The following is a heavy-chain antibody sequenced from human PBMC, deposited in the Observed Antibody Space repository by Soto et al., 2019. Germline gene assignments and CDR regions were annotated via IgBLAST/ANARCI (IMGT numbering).Heavy chain of an antibody. J-gene: IGHJ6*02. CDR3: ARALSSGPVPYYYYGMDV. CDR2: IGTAGDP. Sequence: SLRLSCAASGFTFSSYDMHWVRQATGKGLEWVSAIGTAGDPYYPGSVKGRFTISRENAKNSLYLQMNSLRAGDTAVYYCARALSSGPVPYYYYGMDVWGQGTTVTVS. CDR1: GFTFSSYD. V-gene: IGHV3-13*05. D-gene: IGHD6-19*01.